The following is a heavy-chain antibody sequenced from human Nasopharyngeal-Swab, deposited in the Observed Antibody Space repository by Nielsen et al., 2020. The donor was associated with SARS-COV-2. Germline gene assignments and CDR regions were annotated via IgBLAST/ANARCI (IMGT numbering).Heavy chain of an antibody. CDR3: ARGYAAMGFFDY. Sequence: GESLKISCAASGFTFGTYWMHWVRQAPGKGLERVSRINSDGSSTGDADSVKGRFTASRDNAKNTLYLQMNSLRAEDTAVYYYARGYAAMGFFDYWGQGTLVTVSS. D-gene: IGHD2-2*01. V-gene: IGHV3-74*01. J-gene: IGHJ4*02. CDR1: GFTFGTYW. CDR2: INSDGSST.